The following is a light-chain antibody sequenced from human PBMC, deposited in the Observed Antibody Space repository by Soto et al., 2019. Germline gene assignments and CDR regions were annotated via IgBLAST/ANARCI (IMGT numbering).Light chain of an antibody. CDR2: AAS. V-gene: IGKV1-39*01. Sequence: DIQMPQSPSSLSASVGDRVTITCRASQSISSYLNWYQQKPGKAPKLLIYAASSLQSGVPSRFSGSGSGTDFTLTSSSLQAEDFATYYCQQSYSTPRTFGQGTKVDSK. CDR1: QSISSY. J-gene: IGKJ1*01. CDR3: QQSYSTPRT.